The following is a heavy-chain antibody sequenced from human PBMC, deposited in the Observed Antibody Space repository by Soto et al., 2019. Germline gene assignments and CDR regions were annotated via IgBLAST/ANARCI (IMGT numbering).Heavy chain of an antibody. CDR1: GFTFSSTD. V-gene: IGHV3-23*01. D-gene: IGHD3-10*01. CDR2: IDGSGGAT. Sequence: QVLDSGGDLVQPGGSLRLSCAASGFTFSSTDMSWVRQAPGKGLEWVSTIDGSGGATHYADSVKGRFTISRDNSKNTMFLQMSSLRAEDTAVYYCAKNSGWFNTWGQGTLVTVSS. J-gene: IGHJ5*02. CDR3: AKNSGWFNT.